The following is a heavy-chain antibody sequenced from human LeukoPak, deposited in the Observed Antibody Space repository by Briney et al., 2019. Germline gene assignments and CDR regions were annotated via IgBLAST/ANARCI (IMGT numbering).Heavy chain of an antibody. CDR3: ARSQNYYGSGDY. CDR1: GDSVSNRNYY. Sequence: PSETLSLTCTVSGDSVSNRNYYWSWLRQPPGKALERIGYIYYTGNTYYNPSLEGRVTISVDTSRNHFSVKLSSVTAADTAVYYCARSQNYYGSGDYWSQGTLVTVSS. CDR2: IYYTGNT. V-gene: IGHV4-61*03. J-gene: IGHJ4*02. D-gene: IGHD3-10*01.